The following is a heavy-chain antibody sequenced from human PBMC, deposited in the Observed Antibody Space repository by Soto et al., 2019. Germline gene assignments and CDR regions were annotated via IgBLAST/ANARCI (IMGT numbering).Heavy chain of an antibody. Sequence: PGGSLRLSCAASGFTFSDYTMSWVRQAPGKVLECISVILADYKTYYTDSVRGRFTISRDNSKNTLYLEMNSLRAEDTAVYYCARRTNGYFAYWGQGALVTVSS. D-gene: IGHD2-8*01. CDR2: ILADYKT. CDR1: GFTFSDYT. V-gene: IGHV3-23*03. CDR3: ARRTNGYFAY. J-gene: IGHJ4*02.